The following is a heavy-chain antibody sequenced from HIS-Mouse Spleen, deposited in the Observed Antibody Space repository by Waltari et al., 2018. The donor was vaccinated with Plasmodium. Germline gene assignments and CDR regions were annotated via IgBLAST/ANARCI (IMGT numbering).Heavy chain of an antibody. J-gene: IGHJ4*02. Sequence: EVQLVESGGGLVQPGGSLRLSCAASGFTFSSYWMSWVRQAPGKGLEWGANIKQNGSEKDDVDSVKGRFTISRDNAKNSLYLQMNSLRAEDTAVYYCARGRYSSSWYYFDYWGQGTLVTVSS. CDR3: ARGRYSSSWYYFDY. V-gene: IGHV3-7*01. D-gene: IGHD6-13*01. CDR2: IKQNGSEK. CDR1: GFTFSSYW.